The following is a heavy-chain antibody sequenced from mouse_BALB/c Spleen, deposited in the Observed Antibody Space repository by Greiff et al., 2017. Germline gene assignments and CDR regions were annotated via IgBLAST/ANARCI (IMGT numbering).Heavy chain of an antibody. J-gene: IGHJ4*01. Sequence: VQRVESGAELVRPGSSVKISCKASGYAFSSYWMNWVKQRPGQGLEWIGQIYPGDGDTNYNGKFKGKATLTADKSSSTAYMQLSSLTSEDSAVYYCARHGYYWGQGTSVTVSS. D-gene: IGHD2-2*01. CDR2: IYPGDGDT. CDR1: GYAFSSYW. V-gene: IGHV1-80*01. CDR3: ARHGYY.